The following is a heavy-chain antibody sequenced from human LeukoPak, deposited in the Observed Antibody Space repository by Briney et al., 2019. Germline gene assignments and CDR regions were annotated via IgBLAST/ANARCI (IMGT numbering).Heavy chain of an antibody. CDR1: GFTLSTYG. V-gene: IGHV3-30*03. J-gene: IGHJ4*02. D-gene: IGHD6-19*01. CDR2: ISYEGTIK. Sequence: PGGSLRLSCAASGFTLSTYGMHWARQAPGKGLEWVTFISYEGTIKRYADSVKGRFTISRDNSKNTLYLQMSSLRVDDTALYYCARVPGIAVAGTDYFDYWGQGTLVTVSS. CDR3: ARVPGIAVAGTDYFDY.